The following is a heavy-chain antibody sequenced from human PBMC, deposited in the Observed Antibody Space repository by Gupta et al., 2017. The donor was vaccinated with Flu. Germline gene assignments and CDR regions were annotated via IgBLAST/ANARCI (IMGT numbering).Heavy chain of an antibody. V-gene: IGHV3-30*18. CDR1: GFTFSSYG. D-gene: IGHD3-22*01. Sequence: QVQLVESGGGVVQPGRSLRLSCAASGFTFSSYGMHWVRQAPGKGLEWVAVISYDGSNKYYADSVKGRFTISRDKSKNTLYLQMNSLRAEDTAVYYCAKDGGTNYYDSSGYYYGYFDYWGQGTLVTVSS. J-gene: IGHJ4*02. CDR2: ISYDGSNK. CDR3: AKDGGTNYYDSSGYYYGYFDY.